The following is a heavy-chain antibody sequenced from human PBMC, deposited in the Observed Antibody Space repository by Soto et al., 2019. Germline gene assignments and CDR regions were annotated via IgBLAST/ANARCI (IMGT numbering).Heavy chain of an antibody. D-gene: IGHD3-10*01. V-gene: IGHV5-10-1*01. J-gene: IGHJ6*02. CDR1: GYSFTSYW. Sequence: GESLKISCKGSGYSFTSYWISWVRQMPGKGLEWMGRIDPSDSYTNYSPSFQGHVTISADKSISTAYLQWSSLKASDTAMYYCAGGGVRGVITQTRDYYGMDVWGQGTTVTVSS. CDR2: IDPSDSYT. CDR3: AGGGVRGVITQTRDYYGMDV.